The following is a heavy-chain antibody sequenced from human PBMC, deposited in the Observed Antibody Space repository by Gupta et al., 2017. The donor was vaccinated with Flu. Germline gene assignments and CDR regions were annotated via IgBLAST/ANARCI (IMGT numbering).Heavy chain of an antibody. J-gene: IGHJ5*02. V-gene: IGHV3-15*01. CDR3: TKDDLNGFDP. Sequence: EVQLVESGGGLVKPGGSLRLSCAASGFTFSNAWMSWVRQAPGKGREWVGRIKSKTDGGKTDDAAPVKGRFTISREDSKNTRYLKMNRMKTEDTAVYYCTKDDLNGFDPWGQGNLVTVSS. CDR1: GFTFSNAW. CDR2: IKSKTDGGKT.